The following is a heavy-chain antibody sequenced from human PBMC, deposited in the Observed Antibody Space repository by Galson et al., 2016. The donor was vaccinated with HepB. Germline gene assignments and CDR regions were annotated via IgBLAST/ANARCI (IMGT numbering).Heavy chain of an antibody. CDR3: ARVSLYSGTYFDY. D-gene: IGHD1-26*01. CDR1: GFTFSSYS. Sequence: SLRLSCAASGFTFSSYSMNWVRQAPGKGLEWVSSISSSSSYIYYTDSVKGRFSISRDNAKNSLYLQMNSLRPEDTAVYYCARVSLYSGTYFDYWGQGTLVTVSS. CDR2: ISSSSSYI. J-gene: IGHJ4*02. V-gene: IGHV3-21*01.